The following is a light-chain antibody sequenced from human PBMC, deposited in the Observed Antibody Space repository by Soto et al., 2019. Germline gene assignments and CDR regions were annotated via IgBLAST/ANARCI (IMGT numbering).Light chain of an antibody. CDR3: QQYNNWPWT. CDR2: GAS. CDR1: QSVRSR. Sequence: EIVMTQSPPTLSVSPGERATLSCRASQSVRSRVAWYQQKPGQAPRLLIYGASTRATGIPARFSGSGSGTEFTLTISSLQSEDFAVYYCQQYNNWPWTFGQGTKVDIK. J-gene: IGKJ1*01. V-gene: IGKV3-15*01.